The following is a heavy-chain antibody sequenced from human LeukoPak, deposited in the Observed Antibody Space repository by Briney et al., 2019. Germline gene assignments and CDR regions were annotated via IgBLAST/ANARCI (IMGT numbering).Heavy chain of an antibody. CDR1: GYTFTSYG. D-gene: IGHD3-10*01. V-gene: IGHV1-18*01. J-gene: IGHJ4*02. CDR3: ARDSYGSGSY. Sequence: ASVKVSCKASGYTFTSYGISWVRQAPGQALEWMGWISAHNGNTNYAQKLQGRVTMTTDTSTTTAYMELRSLRSDDTAVYYCARDSYGSGSYWGQGTLVTVSS. CDR2: ISAHNGNT.